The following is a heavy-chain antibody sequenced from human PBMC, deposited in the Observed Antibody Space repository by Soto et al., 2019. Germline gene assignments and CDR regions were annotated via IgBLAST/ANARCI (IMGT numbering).Heavy chain of an antibody. CDR3: AREERISYYYYMDV. J-gene: IGHJ6*03. Sequence: GGSLRLSCAASGFTFSDYYMSWIRQAPGKGLEWVSYISSSGSTIYYADSVKGRFTISRDNAKNTLYLQMNSLRAEDTAVYYCAREERISYYYYMDVWGKGTTVTVSS. CDR1: GFTFSDYY. D-gene: IGHD1-1*01. V-gene: IGHV3-11*04. CDR2: ISSSGSTI.